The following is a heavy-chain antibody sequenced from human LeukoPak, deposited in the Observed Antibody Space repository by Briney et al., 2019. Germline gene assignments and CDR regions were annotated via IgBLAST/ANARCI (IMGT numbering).Heavy chain of an antibody. CDR1: GYTLGDYA. Sequence: PGGSLRLSCTASGYTLGDYAMAWVRQAPGKGLEWVGFMRNPDHGGTTEYAASVRGRFTISRDDSKSVTFLQMNSLTTEDTGVYYCARIIVAAAFYWGQGTRVTVSS. D-gene: IGHD6-13*01. V-gene: IGHV3-49*04. CDR3: ARIIVAAAFY. J-gene: IGHJ4*02. CDR2: MRNPDHGGTT.